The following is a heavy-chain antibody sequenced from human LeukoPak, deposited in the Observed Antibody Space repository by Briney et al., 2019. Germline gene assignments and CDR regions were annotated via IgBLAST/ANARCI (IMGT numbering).Heavy chain of an antibody. J-gene: IGHJ5*02. V-gene: IGHV3-9*01. CDR3: AKDMNGYNSWWFNP. CDR2: INWNSGGI. Sequence: PGRSLRLSCAASGFTFDDYAMHWVRPAPGKGLEWVSGINWNSGGIGYAHSLKGRFTISRDNAKKSLYLQMNNLRVEDTALYYCAKDMNGYNSWWFNPWGQGTRVTHSS. CDR1: GFTFDDYA. D-gene: IGHD5-24*01.